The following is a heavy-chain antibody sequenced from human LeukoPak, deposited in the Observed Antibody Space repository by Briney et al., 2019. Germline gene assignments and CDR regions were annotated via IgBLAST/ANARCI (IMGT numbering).Heavy chain of an antibody. CDR2: IYYSGST. Sequence: PSETLSLTCTVSGGSISSYYWSWIRQPPGKGLEWIGYIYYSGSTNYNPSLKSRVTISVDTSKNQFSLKLSSVTAADTAVYYCASLDLYSSGANDYWGQGTLVTVSS. D-gene: IGHD6-19*01. J-gene: IGHJ4*02. CDR3: ASLDLYSSGANDY. V-gene: IGHV4-59*08. CDR1: GGSISSYY.